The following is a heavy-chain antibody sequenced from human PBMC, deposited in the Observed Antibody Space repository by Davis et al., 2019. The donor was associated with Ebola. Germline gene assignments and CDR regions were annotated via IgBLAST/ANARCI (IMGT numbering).Heavy chain of an antibody. CDR2: IYYSGST. CDR3: ARDRDSTSPPYYYYYMDV. CDR1: GVSISSDY. V-gene: IGHV4-59*01. Sequence: MPSETLSLTCPVSGVSISSDYWSWIRQPPGKGLEWIGYIYYSGSTTYNPSLKSRLTISVDTSKNQFSLKLSSVTAADTAVYYCARDRDSTSPPYYYYYMDVWGKGTTVTVSS. D-gene: IGHD6-6*01. J-gene: IGHJ6*03.